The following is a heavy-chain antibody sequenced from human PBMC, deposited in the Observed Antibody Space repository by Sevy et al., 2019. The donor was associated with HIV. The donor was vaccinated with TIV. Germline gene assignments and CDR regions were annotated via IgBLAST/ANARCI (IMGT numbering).Heavy chain of an antibody. J-gene: IGHJ4*02. CDR3: ASWAVAGTPDYFDY. CDR1: GGTFSSYA. Sequence: ASVKVSCKASGGTFSSYAISWLRQAPGQGLEWMGGIIPIFGTANYAQKFQGRVTITADESTSTAYMELSSLRSEDTAVYYCASWAVAGTPDYFDYWGQGTLVTVSS. V-gene: IGHV1-69*13. D-gene: IGHD6-19*01. CDR2: IIPIFGTA.